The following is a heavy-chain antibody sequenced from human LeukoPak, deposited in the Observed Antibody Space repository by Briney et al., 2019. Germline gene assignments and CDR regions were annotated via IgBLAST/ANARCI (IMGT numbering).Heavy chain of an antibody. V-gene: IGHV3-73*01. CDR2: IRSKANSHAT. J-gene: IGHJ4*02. D-gene: IGHD3-22*01. CDR3: TRRGSSGSPLDY. CDR1: GFTFSGSA. Sequence: PGGSLRLSXAASGFTFSGSAMHWVRQASGKGLEWVGRIRSKANSHATAYAASVKGRFTISRDDSKNTAYLQMNSLKTEDTAVYYCTRRGSSGSPLDYWGQGTLVTVSS.